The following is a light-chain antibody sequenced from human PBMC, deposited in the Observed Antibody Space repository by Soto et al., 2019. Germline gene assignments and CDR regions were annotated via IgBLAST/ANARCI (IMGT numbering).Light chain of an antibody. CDR3: QQSYSTPPWT. CDR1: QDISNY. CDR2: DAS. J-gene: IGKJ1*01. Sequence: DIQMTQSTSSVPASVGDRVTITCQASQDISNYLNWYQQKPGKAPKLLIYDASNLETGVPSRFSGSGSGTDFTLTISSLQPEDFATYFCQQSYSTPPWTFGQGTDVDI. V-gene: IGKV1-39*01.